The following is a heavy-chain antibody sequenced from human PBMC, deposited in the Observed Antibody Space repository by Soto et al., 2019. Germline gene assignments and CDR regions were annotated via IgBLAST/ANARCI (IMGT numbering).Heavy chain of an antibody. D-gene: IGHD2-15*01. J-gene: IGHJ6*02. CDR3: AKDPAPRPSSYCSGGSCYSGGYYYYGMDV. CDR1: GFTFSSYA. CDR2: ISGSGGST. V-gene: IGHV3-23*01. Sequence: PGGSLRLSCAASGFTFSSYAMSWVRQAPGKGLEWVSAISGSGGSTYYADSVKGRFTSSRDNSKNTLYLQMNSLRAEDTAVYYCAKDPAPRPSSYCSGGSCYSGGYYYYGMDVWGQGTTVTVSS.